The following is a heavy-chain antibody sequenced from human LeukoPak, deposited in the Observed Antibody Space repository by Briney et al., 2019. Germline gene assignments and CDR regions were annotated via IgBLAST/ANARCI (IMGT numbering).Heavy chain of an antibody. CDR2: ISSSRSSI. J-gene: IGHJ4*02. V-gene: IGHV3-48*04. Sequence: GGSLRLSCAASGFTLSSYSMNWVRQAPGKGLEWISYISSSRSSIYYADSVKGRFTISRDNAKDSLYLQMNSLRAEDTAVYYCAKDRAGAPAAPDYWGQGTLVTVSS. CDR1: GFTLSSYS. CDR3: AKDRAGAPAAPDY. D-gene: IGHD2-2*01.